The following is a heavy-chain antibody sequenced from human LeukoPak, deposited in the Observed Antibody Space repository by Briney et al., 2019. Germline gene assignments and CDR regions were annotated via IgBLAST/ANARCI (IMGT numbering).Heavy chain of an antibody. CDR2: IYTSGST. CDR1: GFTFSSYA. D-gene: IGHD6-19*01. Sequence: GSLRLSCAASGFTFSSYAMSWVRQAPGKGLEWIGRIYTSGSTNYNPSLKSRVTISVDTSKNQFSLKLSSVTAADTAVYYCAREAVAGTGSNFDYWGQGTLVTVSS. CDR3: AREAVAGTGSNFDY. J-gene: IGHJ4*02. V-gene: IGHV4-4*08.